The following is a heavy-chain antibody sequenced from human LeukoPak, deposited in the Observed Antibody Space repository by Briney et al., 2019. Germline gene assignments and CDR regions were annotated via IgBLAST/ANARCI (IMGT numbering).Heavy chain of an antibody. Sequence: GASVKVSCKASGYTFTGYYMHWMRQAPGQGLEWMGIINPSGGSTTYTQKFQGRVTMTRDTSTRIVYVELSSLKSEDTAVYYCARGGGYGSGPYWGQGTLVTVSS. V-gene: IGHV1-46*01. CDR1: GYTFTGYY. CDR3: ARGGGYGSGPY. CDR2: INPSGGST. D-gene: IGHD3-10*01. J-gene: IGHJ4*02.